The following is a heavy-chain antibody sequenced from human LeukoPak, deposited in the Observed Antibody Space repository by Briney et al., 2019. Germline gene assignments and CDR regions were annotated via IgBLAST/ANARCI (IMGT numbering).Heavy chain of an antibody. CDR2: ISAYNGNT. CDR3: ARGTKSRDYYYYYGMDV. J-gene: IGHJ6*02. Sequence: ASVKVSCKASGYAFISYGINWVRQAPRQGLEWMGWISAYNGNTNYAQKLQGRVTMTTDTSTSTAYMDLRSLRSEDTAVYYCARGTKSRDYYYYYGMDVWGQGTTVTVSS. V-gene: IGHV1-18*01. CDR1: GYAFISYG.